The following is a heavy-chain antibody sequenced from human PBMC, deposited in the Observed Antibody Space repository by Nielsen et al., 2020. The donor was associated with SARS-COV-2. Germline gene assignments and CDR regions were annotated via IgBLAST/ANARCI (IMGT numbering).Heavy chain of an antibody. CDR3: TRRVAGGTMDV. V-gene: IGHV3-23*01. Sequence: SLKISCAASGFTFSNFAMNWVRQAPGKGLEWVSTIGVSGGGTYYADSLKGRFTISRDNSKNTLYLQMNSLGADDTAIYYCTRRVAGGTMDVWGQGTTVTVSS. CDR1: GFTFSNFA. D-gene: IGHD6-19*01. CDR2: IGVSGGGT. J-gene: IGHJ6*02.